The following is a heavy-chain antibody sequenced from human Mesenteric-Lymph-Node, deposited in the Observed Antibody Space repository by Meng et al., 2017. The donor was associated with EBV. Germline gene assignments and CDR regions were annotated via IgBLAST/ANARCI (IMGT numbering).Heavy chain of an antibody. D-gene: IGHD2-2*01. J-gene: IGHJ5*02. CDR1: GGSISSSNW. Sequence: QVQQEESGAGLVKPAGTLLLTSAVSGGSISSSNWWSWVRQPPGKGLEWIGEIYHSGSTNYNPSLKSRVTISVDKSKNQFSLKLSSVTAADTAVYYCASHRYCSSTSCSWFDPWGQGTLVTVSS. CDR2: IYHSGST. CDR3: ASHRYCSSTSCSWFDP. V-gene: IGHV4-4*02.